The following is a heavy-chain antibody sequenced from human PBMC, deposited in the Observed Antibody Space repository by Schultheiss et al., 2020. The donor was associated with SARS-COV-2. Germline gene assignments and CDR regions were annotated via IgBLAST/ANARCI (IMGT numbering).Heavy chain of an antibody. D-gene: IGHD1-26*01. V-gene: IGHV3-73*01. J-gene: IGHJ4*02. Sequence: GESLKISCAASGFTFSGSAMHWVRQASGKGLEWVGRIRSKANSYATAYAASVKGRFTISRDDSKNTAYLQMNSLKTEDTAVYYCTRPSGSYYPFDYWGQGTLVTVSS. CDR1: GFTFSGSA. CDR3: TRPSGSYYPFDY. CDR2: IRSKANSYAT.